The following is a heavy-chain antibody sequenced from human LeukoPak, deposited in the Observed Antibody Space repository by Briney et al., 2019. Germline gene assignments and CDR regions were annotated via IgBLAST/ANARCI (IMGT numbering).Heavy chain of an antibody. V-gene: IGHV4-4*07. CDR1: GGSIWSYY. Sequence: PSETLSLTCTVSGGSIWSYYWRWIRQPAGKGLEWIGRFYISGNTNYNPSLKSRVTMSVGTSKNQFSLKLSSVTAADTAVYYCARNGLLTGKNFDYWGQGTLVTVSS. J-gene: IGHJ4*02. D-gene: IGHD3-9*01. CDR2: FYISGNT. CDR3: ARNGLLTGKNFDY.